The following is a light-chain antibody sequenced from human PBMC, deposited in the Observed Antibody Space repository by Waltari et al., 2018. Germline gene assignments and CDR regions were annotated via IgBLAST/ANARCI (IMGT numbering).Light chain of an antibody. CDR3: SSYTSSSTLWV. CDR1: SSDVGGYNY. CDR2: DVS. Sequence: QSALTQPASVSGSPGQSITISCTGTSSDVGGYNYVSWYQQHPGKAPKLMIHDVSNRPSGVSNRFSGSKSGNTASLTISGLQAEDEADYYCSSYTSSSTLWVFGGGTKLTVL. J-gene: IGLJ3*02. V-gene: IGLV2-14*03.